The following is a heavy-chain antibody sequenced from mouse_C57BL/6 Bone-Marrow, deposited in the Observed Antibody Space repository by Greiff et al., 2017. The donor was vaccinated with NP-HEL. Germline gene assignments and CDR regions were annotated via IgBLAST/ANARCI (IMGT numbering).Heavy chain of an antibody. CDR2: IWSGGRA. V-gene: IGHV2-4*01. D-gene: IGHD2-12*01. CDR1: GFSLTSYG. J-gene: IGHJ4*01. Sequence: VKLMEPGPGLVKPSQSLSITCKVSGFSLTSYGVHWVRQPPGKGLEWLGVIWSGGRADYNGAFISRLGISTDNSKRQVFFKMNSLQADDTAIYYCAKKDSFYYAVDYWGQGTSVTVSS. CDR3: AKKDSFYYAVDY.